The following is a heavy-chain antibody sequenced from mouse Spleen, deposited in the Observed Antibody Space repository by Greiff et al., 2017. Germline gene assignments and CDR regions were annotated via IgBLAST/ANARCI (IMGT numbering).Heavy chain of an antibody. D-gene: IGHD1-1*01. CDR2: INPSSGYT. CDR1: GYTFTSYT. Sequence: QVQLQQSGAELARPGASVKMSCKASGYTFTSYTMHWVKQRPGQGLEWIGYINPSSGYTKYNQKFKDKATLTADKSSSTAYMQLSSLTSEDTAVYYCTTGNLYFDYWGQGTTLTVSS. J-gene: IGHJ2*01. CDR3: TTGNLYFDY. V-gene: IGHV1-4*01.